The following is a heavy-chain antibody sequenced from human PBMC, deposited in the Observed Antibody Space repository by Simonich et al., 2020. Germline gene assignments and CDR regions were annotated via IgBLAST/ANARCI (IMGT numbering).Heavy chain of an antibody. CDR2: IYYSGRT. Sequence: QLQLQESGPGLVKPSETLSLTCTVSGGSISSSSYYWGWIRQPPGTGLGWIGSIYYSGRTYSNPSRKGRVTISVDTSKNQFSLKLSSVTAADTAVYYCARHAGFAFDIWGQGTMVTVSS. V-gene: IGHV4-39*01. CDR3: ARHAGFAFDI. J-gene: IGHJ3*02. D-gene: IGHD6-13*01. CDR1: GGSISSSSYY.